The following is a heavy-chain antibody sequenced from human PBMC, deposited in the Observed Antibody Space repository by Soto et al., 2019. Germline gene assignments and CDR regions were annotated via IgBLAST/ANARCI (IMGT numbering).Heavy chain of an antibody. Sequence: SETLSLTCAVYGGSVNGYYWNWIRQPPGKGLEWIGEINHTGGTHCNPSLKSRVTMSVDTSKNQFSLRLSSVTAADTAIYYCATRITVFGLLIPPFDPWGQGTQVTVSS. CDR3: ATRITVFGLLIPPFDP. D-gene: IGHD3-3*01. CDR2: INHTGGT. V-gene: IGHV4-34*01. J-gene: IGHJ5*02. CDR1: GGSVNGYY.